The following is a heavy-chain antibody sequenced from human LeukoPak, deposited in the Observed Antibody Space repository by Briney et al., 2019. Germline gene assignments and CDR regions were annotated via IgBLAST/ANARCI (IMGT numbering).Heavy chain of an antibody. CDR3: ARYSGTYRDY. CDR2: ITGSSSYI. D-gene: IGHD1-26*01. Sequence: GGSLRLSCAASGLTFSSSNMNWVRQAPGKGLEWVSSITGSSSYILYADSVKGRSTISRDNAKNSLYLQLNSLRAEDTAVYYCARYSGTYRDYWGQGSLVTVSS. CDR1: GLTFSSSN. V-gene: IGHV3-21*04. J-gene: IGHJ4*02.